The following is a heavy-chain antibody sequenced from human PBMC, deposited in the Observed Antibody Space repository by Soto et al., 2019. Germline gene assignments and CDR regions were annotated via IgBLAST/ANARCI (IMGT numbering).Heavy chain of an antibody. D-gene: IGHD2-15*01. V-gene: IGHV1-46*01. CDR3: ARGRDSGDYYYHGMDV. CDR1: GYTFTSYY. J-gene: IGHJ6*02. Sequence: ASVKVSCKASGYTFTSYYMHWVRQAPGQGLEWMGIINPSGGSTSYAQKFQGRVTMTRDTSTSTVYMELSSLRSEDTAVYYCARGRDSGDYYYHGMDVWGQGTTVTVSS. CDR2: INPSGGST.